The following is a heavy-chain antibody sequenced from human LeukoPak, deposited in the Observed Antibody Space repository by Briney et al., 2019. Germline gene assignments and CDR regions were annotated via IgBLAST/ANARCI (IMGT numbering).Heavy chain of an antibody. CDR1: GVSISNTDYY. D-gene: IGHD2-15*01. CDR2: RYYSGNT. CDR3: YRGGI. V-gene: IGHV4-30-4*01. Sequence: SQTLSLTCTVSGVSISNTDYYWSWVRQPPGKGLEWIGYRYYSGNTYYNQPLKSRVDISIDTSKTQFFLKLSSVTAAETAVYYCYRGGIWGQGTLVTVSS. J-gene: IGHJ3*02.